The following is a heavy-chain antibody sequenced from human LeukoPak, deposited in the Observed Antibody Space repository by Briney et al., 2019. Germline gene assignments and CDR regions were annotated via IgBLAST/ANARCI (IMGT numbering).Heavy chain of an antibody. V-gene: IGHV3-7*01. Sequence: PGGSLRLSCAASGFTYSSYWMSWVRQAPGKGLEWVANINQDGSETYYVDSVRGRFTISRDNAKNSLYLQMNSLRAEDTAVYYCARVRVSEDGFDYWGQGTLVTVSS. J-gene: IGHJ4*02. D-gene: IGHD5/OR15-5a*01. CDR2: INQDGSET. CDR1: GFTYSSYW. CDR3: ARVRVSEDGFDY.